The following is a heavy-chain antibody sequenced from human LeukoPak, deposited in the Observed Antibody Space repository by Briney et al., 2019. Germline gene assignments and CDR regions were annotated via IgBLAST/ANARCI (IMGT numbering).Heavy chain of an antibody. J-gene: IGHJ6*03. CDR1: EGTFSSYA. CDR3: SNHIGARPYYDILTGYYTNYYMDV. CDR2: IITIFGTA. D-gene: IGHD3-9*01. V-gene: IGHV1-69*06. Sequence: ASVKVSCKASEGTFSSYAISSVRQAPGQGLEWRGGIITIFGTANYAQKFQGRVTITADKSTSTAYMELSSLRSEETAVYYCSNHIGARPYYDILTGYYTNYYMDVWGKGTTVTVSS.